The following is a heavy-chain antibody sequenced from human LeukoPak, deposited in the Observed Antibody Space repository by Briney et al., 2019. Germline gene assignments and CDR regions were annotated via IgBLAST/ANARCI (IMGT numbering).Heavy chain of an antibody. J-gene: IGHJ6*03. V-gene: IGHV1-69*05. CDR2: IIPIFGTA. CDR1: GGTFSSYA. D-gene: IGHD5-24*01. CDR3: ARVMATIQDYYYYMDV. Sequence: GASVKVSCKASGGTFSSYAISWVRQAPGQGLEWMGGIIPIFGTASYAQKFQGRVTITTDESTSTAYMELSSLRSEDTAVYYCARVMATIQDYYYYMDVWGKGTTVTVSS.